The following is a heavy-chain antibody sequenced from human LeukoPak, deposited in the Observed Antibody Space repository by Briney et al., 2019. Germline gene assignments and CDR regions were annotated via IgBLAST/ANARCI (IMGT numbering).Heavy chain of an antibody. D-gene: IGHD6-25*01. V-gene: IGHV3-30*18. CDR3: AKDLVSSGLDP. CDR1: GFTFSSYG. CDR2: ISYDGSNK. J-gene: IGHJ5*02. Sequence: GRSLRLSCAASGFTFSSYGMHWVRQAPGKGLEWVAVISYDGSNKYYADSVKGRFTISRDNSKNTLYLQMNSLRAEDTAAYYCAKDLVSSGLDPWGQGTLVTVSS.